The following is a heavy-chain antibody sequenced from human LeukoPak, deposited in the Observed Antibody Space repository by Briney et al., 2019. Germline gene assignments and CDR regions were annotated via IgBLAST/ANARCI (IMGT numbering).Heavy chain of an antibody. CDR1: GFVFGDYA. V-gene: IGHV3-49*03. CDR2: IRSKAGGGTT. Sequence: GGSLRLSCTPSGFVFGDYAMSWFRQAPGKGLEWVSFIRSKAGGGTTEYAASVKGRFTISRDDSENIAYLQMDSLRTEDTALYYCAQEPWQWGGFDYWGQGTLVTVSS. CDR3: AQEPWQWGGFDY. D-gene: IGHD6-19*01. J-gene: IGHJ4*02.